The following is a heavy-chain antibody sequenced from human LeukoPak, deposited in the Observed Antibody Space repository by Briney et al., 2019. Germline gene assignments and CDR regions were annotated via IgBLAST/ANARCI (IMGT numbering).Heavy chain of an antibody. D-gene: IGHD5/OR15-5a*01. CDR2: ISSDGRDK. V-gene: IGHV3-30*03. CDR1: GFTFSGYA. CDR3: ARDLRRFAAYYFDY. Sequence: PGGSLRLSCAASGFTFSGYAIHWVRQAPGKGLEWVAVISSDGRDKHHADSVKGRFTISRDNSKNTLYLQTNSLGAEDTAVYYCARDLRRFAAYYFDYWGQGTQVTVSS. J-gene: IGHJ4*02.